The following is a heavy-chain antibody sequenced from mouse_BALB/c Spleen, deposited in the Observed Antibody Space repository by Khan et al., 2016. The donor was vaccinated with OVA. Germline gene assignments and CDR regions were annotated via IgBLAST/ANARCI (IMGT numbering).Heavy chain of an antibody. CDR1: GYTFSSYW. J-gene: IGHJ3*01. D-gene: IGHD1-1*01. CDR3: ASDYYDSSSFAY. CDR2: ILPGSGST. Sequence: VQLQQAGAELMKPGASVKISCKATGYTFSSYWIEWVKQRPGHGLEWIGEILPGSGSTNYNEKFKGKATFTADTSSNTAYMQLSSLTSEDSAVYYCASDYYDSSSFAYWGQATLVTVSA. V-gene: IGHV1-9*01.